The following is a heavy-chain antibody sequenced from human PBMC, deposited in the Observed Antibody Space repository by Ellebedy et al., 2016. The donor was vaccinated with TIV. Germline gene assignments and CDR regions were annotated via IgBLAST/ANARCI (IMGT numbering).Heavy chain of an antibody. CDR1: GFTFSDYA. CDR2: VYYSGSP. CDR3: ARTDPWQPIDD. Sequence: MPGGSLRLSCAASGFTFSDYAMSWIRQPPGKGLEYIGSVYYSGSPYYNPSFKSRVTLSADTSKNQFSLNLRTVTAADTAVYYCARTDPWQPIDDWGQGILVSVSS. J-gene: IGHJ4*02. V-gene: IGHV4-38-2*01. D-gene: IGHD2-21*02.